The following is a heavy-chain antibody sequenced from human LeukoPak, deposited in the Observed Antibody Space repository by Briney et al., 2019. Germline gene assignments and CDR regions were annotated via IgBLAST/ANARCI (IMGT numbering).Heavy chain of an antibody. CDR2: IFPGGNT. V-gene: IGHV4-4*09. CDR3: ARLLGLASFDI. J-gene: IGHJ3*02. CDR1: GGSFTRYY. Sequence: PSETLSLTCTVSGGSFTRYYWSWIRQPPGKGLEWIGYIFPGGNTNYNPSLKSRVTISVDTSKNQFSLRLTSVMAADTAMYYCARLLGLASFDIWGRGTMVTVSS. D-gene: IGHD1-26*01.